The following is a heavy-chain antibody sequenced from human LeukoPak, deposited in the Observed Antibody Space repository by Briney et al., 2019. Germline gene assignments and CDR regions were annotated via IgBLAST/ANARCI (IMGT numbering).Heavy chain of an antibody. CDR1: GFTFGDYA. J-gene: IGHJ6*04. CDR2: IHSDGSYI. CDR3: ARIYGSGRHPNYYYGMDV. D-gene: IGHD3-10*01. Sequence: GGSLRLSCTASGFTFGDYAMSWVRQAPGKGLEWVSCIHSDGSYIYYADSVKGRFTISRDNAKNSLSLHMNSLRAEDTAVYYCARIYGSGRHPNYYYGMDVWGKGTTVTVSS. V-gene: IGHV3-21*01.